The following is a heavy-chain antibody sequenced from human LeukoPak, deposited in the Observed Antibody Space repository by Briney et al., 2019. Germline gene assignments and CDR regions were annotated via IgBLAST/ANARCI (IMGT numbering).Heavy chain of an antibody. V-gene: IGHV1-18*01. CDR2: ISAYNGNT. J-gene: IGHJ1*01. CDR1: GYTFTSYG. Sequence: ASVKVSCKASGYTFTSYGISWVRQAPGQGLEWMGWISAYNGNTNYAQKLQGRVTMTTDTSTSTAYMELRSLRSDDTAVYYCARNIGRQQPAEYFQHWGQGTLVTVSS. D-gene: IGHD2/OR15-2a*01. CDR3: ARNIGRQQPAEYFQH.